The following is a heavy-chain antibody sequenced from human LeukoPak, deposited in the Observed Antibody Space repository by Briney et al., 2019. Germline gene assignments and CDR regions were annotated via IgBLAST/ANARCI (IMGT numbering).Heavy chain of an antibody. D-gene: IGHD3-10*01. J-gene: IGHJ4*02. CDR1: GFIFSDYG. CDR2: IRYDGSNK. Sequence: GGSLRLSCTSSGFIFSDYGMHWVRQAPGKGLEWVAFIRYDGSNKYYADSVKGRFTISRDNSKNTLYPQMNSLKSEDTAVYYCITYGSGRKFDYWGQGILVTVSS. CDR3: ITYGSGRKFDY. V-gene: IGHV3-30*02.